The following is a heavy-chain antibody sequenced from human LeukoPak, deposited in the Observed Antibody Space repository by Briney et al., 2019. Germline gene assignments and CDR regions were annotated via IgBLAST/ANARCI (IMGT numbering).Heavy chain of an antibody. Sequence: ASVKVSCKVSGYTLTELSMHWVRQAPGKGLEWMGGFDPEDGETIYAQKFQGRVTMTEDTSTDTAYMELSSLRAEDTAVYYCAKSSTFYYYYSMDVWGKGTTVTVSS. CDR3: AKSSTFYYYYSMDV. CDR2: FDPEDGET. J-gene: IGHJ6*03. CDR1: GYTLTELS. V-gene: IGHV1-24*01.